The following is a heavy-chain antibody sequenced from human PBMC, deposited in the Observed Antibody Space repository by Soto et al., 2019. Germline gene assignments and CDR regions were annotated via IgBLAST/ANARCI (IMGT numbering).Heavy chain of an antibody. V-gene: IGHV4-31*03. CDR1: GGTISSGGYY. D-gene: IGHD2-15*01. CDR2: IYYSGST. Sequence: SETLSLTCTVSGGTISSGGYYWSWIRQHPGKGLEWIGYIYYSGSTYYNPSLKSRVTISVDTSKNQFSLKLSSVTAADTAVYYCARDQFSCSGGSCYHHNWFDPWGQGTLVTLSS. J-gene: IGHJ5*02. CDR3: ARDQFSCSGGSCYHHNWFDP.